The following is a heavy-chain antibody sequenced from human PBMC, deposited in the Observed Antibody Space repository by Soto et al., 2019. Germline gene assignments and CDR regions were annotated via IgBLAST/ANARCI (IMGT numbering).Heavy chain of an antibody. CDR2: IYYSGST. CDR1: GGSISSGDYY. Sequence: SETLSLTCTVSGGSISSGDYYWGWIRQPPGKGLEWIGYIYYSGSTYYNPPLKSRVTISVDTSKNQFSLKLSSVTAADTAVYYCARDFWGYYCSGYYSPYFDYWGQGTLVTVSS. J-gene: IGHJ4*02. V-gene: IGHV4-30-4*01. CDR3: ARDFWGYYCSGYYSPYFDY. D-gene: IGHD3-22*01.